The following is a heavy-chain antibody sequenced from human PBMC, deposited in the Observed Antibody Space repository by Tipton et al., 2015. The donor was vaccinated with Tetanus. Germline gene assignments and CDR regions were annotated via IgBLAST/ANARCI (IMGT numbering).Heavy chain of an antibody. V-gene: IGHV4-31*03. J-gene: IGHJ4*02. D-gene: IGHD1-26*01. CDR2: ISYYTQRT. CDR1: GASINAGGYL. Sequence: TLSLTCNVSGASINAGGYLWTWVRQHPGKGLEWIGNISYYTQRTSHTPSLDSRVSISVDTSKNQFSLRLNSVTAADTAVYYCARGLPREPFYLDYWGQGKQVTVSS. CDR3: ARGLPREPFYLDY.